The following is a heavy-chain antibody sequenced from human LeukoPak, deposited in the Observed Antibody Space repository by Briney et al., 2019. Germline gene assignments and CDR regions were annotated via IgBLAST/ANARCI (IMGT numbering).Heavy chain of an antibody. CDR2: ISSNGGST. CDR3: ARDGDSSGYPFDY. V-gene: IGHV3-64*01. D-gene: IGHD3-22*01. J-gene: IGHJ4*02. CDR1: GFTFSSHA. Sequence: PGGSLRLSCAASGFTFSSHAMHWVRQAPGKGLEYVSAISSNGGSTYYANSVKGRFTISRDNSKNTLYLQMGSLRAEDMAVYYCARDGDSSGYPFDYWGQGTLVTVSS.